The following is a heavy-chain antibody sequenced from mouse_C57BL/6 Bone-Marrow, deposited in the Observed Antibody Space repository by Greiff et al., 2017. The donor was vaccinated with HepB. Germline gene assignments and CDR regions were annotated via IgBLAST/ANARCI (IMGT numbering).Heavy chain of an antibody. D-gene: IGHD1-1*01. V-gene: IGHV1-50*01. Sequence: QVQLQQPGAELVKPGASVKLSCKASGYTFTSYWMQWVKQRPGQGLEWIGEIDPSDSYTNYNQKFKGKATLTVDTSSSTAYMQLSSLTSEDSAVYYCARERGYGSSCFAYWGQGTLVTVSA. J-gene: IGHJ3*01. CDR3: ARERGYGSSCFAY. CDR2: IDPSDSYT. CDR1: GYTFTSYW.